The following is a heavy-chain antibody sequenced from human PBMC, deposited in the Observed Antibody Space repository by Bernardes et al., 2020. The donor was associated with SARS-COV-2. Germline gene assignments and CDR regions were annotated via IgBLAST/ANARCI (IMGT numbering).Heavy chain of an antibody. V-gene: IGHV3-23*01. CDR2: IFGSGGTP. CDR3: AKAQTSVAGPNRFDY. J-gene: IGHJ4*02. CDR1: WFTPCSYA. Sequence: GGLRLSLAAPWFTPCSYAMAWGPPGPGGGVGWGSAIFGSGGTPYYADSVKGRFTISRDNSKNTLYLQMNSLTAEDTAVYYCAKAQTSVAGPNRFDYWGQGTLVTVSS. D-gene: IGHD6-19*01.